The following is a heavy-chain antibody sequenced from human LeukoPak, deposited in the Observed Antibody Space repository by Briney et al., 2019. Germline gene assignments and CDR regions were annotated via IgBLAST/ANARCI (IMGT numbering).Heavy chain of an antibody. Sequence: SETLSLTCTVSGGSISSGSYYWSGIRQPAGKGLEWIGRIYTSGSTNYNPSLKSRVTISVDTSTNQFSLKLSSVTAADTAVYYCARGYNYYSYMDVWGKGTTVTVSS. CDR2: IYTSGST. J-gene: IGHJ6*03. CDR1: GGSISSGSYY. V-gene: IGHV4-61*02. D-gene: IGHD3-22*01. CDR3: ARGYNYYSYMDV.